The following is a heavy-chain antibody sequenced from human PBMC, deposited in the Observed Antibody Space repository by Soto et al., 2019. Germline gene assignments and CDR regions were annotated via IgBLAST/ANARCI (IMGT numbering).Heavy chain of an antibody. V-gene: IGHV1-58*01. Sequence: SVKVSCKASGFTFTSSAVQWVRQARGQRLEWIGWIVVGSGNTNYAQKFQERVTITRDMSTSTAYMELSSLRSEDTAVYYCAADTLVVTAPIYYYYGMDVWGQGTTVTVSS. CDR3: AADTLVVTAPIYYYYGMDV. J-gene: IGHJ6*02. CDR1: GFTFTSSA. CDR2: IVVGSGNT. D-gene: IGHD2-2*01.